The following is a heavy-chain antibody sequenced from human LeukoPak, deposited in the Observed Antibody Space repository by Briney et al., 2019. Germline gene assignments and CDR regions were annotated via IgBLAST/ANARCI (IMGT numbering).Heavy chain of an antibody. CDR2: IYYSGST. CDR3: ARGRGIVVVPAAVSAEYFQH. D-gene: IGHD2-2*01. J-gene: IGHJ1*01. V-gene: IGHV4-59*01. Sequence: SETLSLTCTVSGGSISSYYWSWIRQPPGKGLEWIGYIYYSGSTNYNPSLKSRVTISADTSKNQFSLKLSSVTAADTAVYYCARGRGIVVVPAAVSAEYFQHWGQGTLVTVSS. CDR1: GGSISSYY.